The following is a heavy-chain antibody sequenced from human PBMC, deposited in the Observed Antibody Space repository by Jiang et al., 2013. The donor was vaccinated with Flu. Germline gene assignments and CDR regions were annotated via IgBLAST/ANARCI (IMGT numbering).Heavy chain of an antibody. Sequence: SGPGLVKPSETLSLTCNVSGGSVSSGSYYWSWIRQPPRGRDWSGLALIYYSGTTNYNPSLKSRVTISVDTSKNQFSLKLSSVTAADTAVYYCARSRPYESGSYYDAFD. CDR1: GGSVSSGSYY. V-gene: IGHV4-61*01. CDR3: ARSRPYESGSYYDAFD. J-gene: IGHJ3*02. D-gene: IGHD3-10*01. CDR2: IYYSGTT.